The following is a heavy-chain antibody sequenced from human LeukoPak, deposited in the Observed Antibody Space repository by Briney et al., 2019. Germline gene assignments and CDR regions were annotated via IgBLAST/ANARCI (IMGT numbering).Heavy chain of an antibody. CDR2: IYHSGST. Sequence: PSETLSLTXTVYGGSFSGYYWSWIRQTPGKGLEWLGSIYHSGSTYYNPSLKSRVTISVDTSKNQFSLKLSSVTAADTAVYYCARTVHTYYDFWSGFDLWGRGTLVTVSS. D-gene: IGHD3-3*01. J-gene: IGHJ2*01. V-gene: IGHV4-34*01. CDR3: ARTVHTYYDFWSGFDL. CDR1: GGSFSGYY.